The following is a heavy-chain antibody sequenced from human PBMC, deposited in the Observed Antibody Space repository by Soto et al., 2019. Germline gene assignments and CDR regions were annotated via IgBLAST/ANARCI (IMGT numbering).Heavy chain of an antibody. J-gene: IGHJ6*02. CDR2: ISGSGGYT. V-gene: IGHV3-23*01. CDR3: VKDAPRTCV. Sequence: EVQLLESGGGLVQPGGSLRLSCAASEVTFSRYPMPWVRQAPGKGLEWVSSISGSGGYTPYADSVKGRFTISRDNSKNMLYLQMNSLRAEDTAVYYCVKDAPRTCVWGQGTTVTVSS. CDR1: EVTFSRYP.